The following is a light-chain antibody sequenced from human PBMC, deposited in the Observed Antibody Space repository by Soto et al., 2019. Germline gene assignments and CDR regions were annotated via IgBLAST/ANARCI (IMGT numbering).Light chain of an antibody. CDR2: AAS. V-gene: IGKV1-8*01. Sequence: AIRMTQSPSPFSASTGDRVTITCRASQGISSYLAWYQQKPGKAPKLLIYAASTLQSGDPSRFSGSGSGTDFTLTISCLESEDFATYYCQQYYSYPLTFGGGTKVDIK. CDR1: QGISSY. CDR3: QQYYSYPLT. J-gene: IGKJ4*01.